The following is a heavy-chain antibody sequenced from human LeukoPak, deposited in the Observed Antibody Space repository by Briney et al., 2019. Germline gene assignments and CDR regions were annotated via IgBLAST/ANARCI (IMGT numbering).Heavy chain of an antibody. V-gene: IGHV3-23*01. D-gene: IGHD6-13*01. CDR3: ARGTAWYSSSWYSDY. J-gene: IGHJ4*02. CDR2: IGGSGSSA. Sequence: PGGSLRLSCAASGFTFSSYAMTWVRQAPGKGLEWVSAIGGSGSSAYYADSVKGRFTISRDNSKSTLYLQMNSLRADDTAVYYCARGTAWYSSSWYSDYWGQGTLVTVSS. CDR1: GFTFSSYA.